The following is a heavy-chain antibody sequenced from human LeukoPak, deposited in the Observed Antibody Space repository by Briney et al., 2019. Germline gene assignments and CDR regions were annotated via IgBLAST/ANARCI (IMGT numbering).Heavy chain of an antibody. CDR1: GFTFDDYA. CDR3: AKDKSRFLEWLPFDY. V-gene: IGHV3-9*01. Sequence: GGSLRLSCAASGFTFDDYAMHWVRQAPGKGLEWVSGISWNSGSIGYADSVKGRFTISRDSAKNSLYLQMNSLRAEDTALYYCAKDKSRFLEWLPFDYWGQGTLVTVSS. D-gene: IGHD3-3*01. J-gene: IGHJ4*02. CDR2: ISWNSGSI.